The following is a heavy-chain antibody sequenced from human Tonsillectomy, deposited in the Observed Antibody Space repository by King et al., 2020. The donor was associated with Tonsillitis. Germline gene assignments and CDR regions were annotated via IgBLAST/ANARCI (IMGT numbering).Heavy chain of an antibody. CDR1: GFTFSGYA. V-gene: IGHV3-23*04. CDR3: AKDLLGVVAGTGFDC. D-gene: IGHD2-15*01. Sequence: VQLVESGGGLVQPGGSLRLSCTTSGFTFSGYAMSWVRQAPGKGLEWVSAISGSGGSTYNADSVRGRFTISRDNSKNTLYLQMNSLRAEDTAVYYCAKDLLGVVAGTGFDCWGQGALVTVSS. J-gene: IGHJ4*02. CDR2: ISGSGGST.